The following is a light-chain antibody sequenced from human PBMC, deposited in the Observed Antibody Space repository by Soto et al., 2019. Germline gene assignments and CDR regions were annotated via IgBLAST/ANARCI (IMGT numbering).Light chain of an antibody. V-gene: IGKV3-11*01. CDR1: QSVSSY. Sequence: EILMTQSPATLSGSPGERATLSCRASQSVSSYLAWYKQKPGQAPRLLIYDASNRATGIPARLSGSASGTEFTLTISSLEPEDFAVYYCQQRSNWLTFGGGTQVDIK. CDR2: DAS. CDR3: QQRSNWLT. J-gene: IGKJ4*01.